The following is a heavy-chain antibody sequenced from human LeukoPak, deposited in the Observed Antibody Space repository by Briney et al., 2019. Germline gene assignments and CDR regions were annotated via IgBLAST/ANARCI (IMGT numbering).Heavy chain of an antibody. V-gene: IGHV1-46*01. J-gene: IGHJ4*02. Sequence: ASVKVSCKASGHIFTSYYMYWVRQAPGQGLEWMGIINPSGGSIRYAQKFQGRVTMTRDTSTSTVYMELSSLRSEDTAVYFCAKDTYSGSYHQSGEFSYWGQGTLVTVSS. CDR2: INPSGGSI. CDR3: AKDTYSGSYHQSGEFSY. D-gene: IGHD1-26*01. CDR1: GHIFTSYY.